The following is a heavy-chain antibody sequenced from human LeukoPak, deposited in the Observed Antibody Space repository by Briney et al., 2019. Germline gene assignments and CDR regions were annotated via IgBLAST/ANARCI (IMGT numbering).Heavy chain of an antibody. CDR1: GGSFSGYY. CDR2: INHSGST. J-gene: IGHJ5*02. CDR3: ARPLSRFDWDPEGWFDP. D-gene: IGHD3-9*01. V-gene: IGHV4-34*01. Sequence: PSETLSLTCAVYGGSFSGYYWSWIRQPPGKGLEWIGEINHSGSTNYNPSLKSRVTISVDTSKNQFSLKLSSVTAADTAVYYCARPLSRFDWDPEGWFDPWGQGTLVTVSS.